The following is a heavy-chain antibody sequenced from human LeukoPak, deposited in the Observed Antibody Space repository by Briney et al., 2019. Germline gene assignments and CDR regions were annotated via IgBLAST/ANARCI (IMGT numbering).Heavy chain of an antibody. CDR3: ARDWNDAFDY. Sequence: GGSPRLSCAASGFTFSSYGMHWVRQAPGKGLEWVANIKQDGSEKYYVDSVKGRFTISRDNAKNSLYLQMNSLRAEDTAVYYCARDWNDAFDYWGQGTLVTVSS. CDR1: GFTFSSYG. CDR2: IKQDGSEK. J-gene: IGHJ4*02. D-gene: IGHD1-1*01. V-gene: IGHV3-7*01.